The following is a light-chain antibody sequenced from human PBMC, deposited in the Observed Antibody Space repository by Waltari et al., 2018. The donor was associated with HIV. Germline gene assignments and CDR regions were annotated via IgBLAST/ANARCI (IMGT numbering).Light chain of an antibody. Sequence: QSVLTQPPSASGTPGQRVTISCSGSSSNIGSNYVSWYQQLPGTAPKVLVYRNNQRPSGVPDRFSGSKSGTSASLAISGLRSEDEADYYCAAWDDSLSGHVVFGGGTKLTVL. CDR2: RNN. V-gene: IGLV1-47*01. J-gene: IGLJ2*01. CDR1: SSNIGSNY. CDR3: AAWDDSLSGHVV.